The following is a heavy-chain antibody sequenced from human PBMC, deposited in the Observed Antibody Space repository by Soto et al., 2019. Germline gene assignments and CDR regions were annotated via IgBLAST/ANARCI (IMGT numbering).Heavy chain of an antibody. J-gene: IGHJ4*02. D-gene: IGHD2-15*01. CDR2: ILPVFNTP. CDR1: GGSFNNFV. Sequence: QVQLVQSGAEVKKPGSSVKVSCKSSGGSFNNFVITWVRQAHGQGLEWMGTILPVFNTPNYAQKFQGRVTIIADASTTTVSMELRTLTSEDTAVYFCARALGGPYGSGFDNWGQGTLVTVSS. CDR3: ARALGGPYGSGFDN. V-gene: IGHV1-69*18.